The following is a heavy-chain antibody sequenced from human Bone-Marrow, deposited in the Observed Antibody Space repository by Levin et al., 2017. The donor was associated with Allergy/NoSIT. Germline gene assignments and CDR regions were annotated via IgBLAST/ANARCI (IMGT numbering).Heavy chain of an antibody. CDR3: ATGRLRAPLVGTRKGRYGMDV. Sequence: SQTLSLTCAVYGGSFNGHYWTWIRQPPGKGLEWIGEATHSGTKQYNPSLKSRVTVSVDTSKNQFSLRLTSVTAADTGIYYCATGRLRAPLVGTRKGRYGMDVWGQGTTVIVSS. CDR1: GGSFNGHY. V-gene: IGHV4-34*01. J-gene: IGHJ6*02. CDR2: ATHSGTK. D-gene: IGHD1-1*01.